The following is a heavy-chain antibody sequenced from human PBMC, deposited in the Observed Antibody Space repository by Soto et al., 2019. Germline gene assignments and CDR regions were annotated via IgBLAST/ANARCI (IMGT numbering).Heavy chain of an antibody. D-gene: IGHD3-9*01. CDR1: GFTFSSYA. CDR2: ISYDGSNK. CDR3: ARTRGDILTGYYFIDY. V-gene: IGHV3-30-3*01. J-gene: IGHJ4*02. Sequence: GGSLRLSCAASGFTFSSYAMHWVRQAPGKGLEWVAVISYDGSNKYYADSVKGRFTISRDNSKNTLYLQMNSLRAEDTAVYYCARTRGDILTGYYFIDYWGQGTLVTVSS.